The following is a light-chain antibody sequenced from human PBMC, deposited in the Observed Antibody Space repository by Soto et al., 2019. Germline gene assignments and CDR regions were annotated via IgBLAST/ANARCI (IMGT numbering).Light chain of an antibody. Sequence: IVLTQSPATLSLSPGERATFSCRASQSVNTYLAWYQQKSGQAPRLLIYESSYWATGIPARFIGSGSGTVFTLTISSLEPEDFAIHYCQHRSRFGPGTKLDI. J-gene: IGKJ3*01. V-gene: IGKV3-11*01. CDR2: ESS. CDR1: QSVNTY. CDR3: QHRSR.